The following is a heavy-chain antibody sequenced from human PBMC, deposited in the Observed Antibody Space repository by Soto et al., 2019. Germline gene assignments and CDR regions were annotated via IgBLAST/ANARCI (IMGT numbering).Heavy chain of an antibody. J-gene: IGHJ5*02. CDR3: ARDRKQQLVRRAYNWFDP. Sequence: QVQLVESGGGVVQPGRSLRLSCAASGFTFSSYAMHWVRQAPGKGLEWVAVISYDGSNKYYADSVKGRFTISRDNSKNTLYLQMNSLRAEDTAVYYCARDRKQQLVRRAYNWFDPWGQGTLVTVSS. V-gene: IGHV3-30-3*01. CDR1: GFTFSSYA. CDR2: ISYDGSNK. D-gene: IGHD6-13*01.